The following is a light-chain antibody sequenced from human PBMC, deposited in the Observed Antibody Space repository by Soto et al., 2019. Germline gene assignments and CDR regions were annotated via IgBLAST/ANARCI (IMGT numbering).Light chain of an antibody. Sequence: QSVMTQPPSVSAAPGQRVTISCSGSSSNIGGNSVSWYQQLPGTAPKLLIYDDDKRPSGIPDRFSGSKSGTSATLGITGFQTGDEADQYCGSWDSSLSAYVLRTGTQLTVL. CDR1: SSNIGGNS. CDR2: DDD. J-gene: IGLJ1*01. V-gene: IGLV1-51*01. CDR3: GSWDSSLSAYV.